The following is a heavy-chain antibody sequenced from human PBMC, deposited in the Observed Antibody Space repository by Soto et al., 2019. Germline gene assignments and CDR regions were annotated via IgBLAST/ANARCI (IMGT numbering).Heavy chain of an antibody. CDR1: GGTFNSYA. J-gene: IGHJ4*02. CDR2: IIPIFGTA. CDR3: AVPGGEIATISHQSIFDL. V-gene: IGHV1-69*06. Sequence: QVQLVQSGSEVKKPGSSVKVSCKASGGTFNSYAISWVRQAPGQGLEWMGGIIPIFGTANYAQKFQGRVSISADKSTSTAYMELRSLRSEDTAVYFCAVPGGEIATISHQSIFDLCGEITLVTVFS. D-gene: IGHD2-8*02.